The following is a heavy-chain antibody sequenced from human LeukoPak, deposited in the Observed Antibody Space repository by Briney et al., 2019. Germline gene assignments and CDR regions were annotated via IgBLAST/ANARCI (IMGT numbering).Heavy chain of an antibody. CDR3: ARVNSNYYYYGMDV. Sequence: PGRSLRLSCAASGFTFSSYGMHWVRQAPGKGLEWVAVISYDGSNKYYADSVKGRFTISRDNSKNTLYLQMNSLRAEDTAVYYCARVNSNYYYYGMDVWGKGTTVTVSS. CDR2: ISYDGSNK. CDR1: GFTFSSYG. V-gene: IGHV3-30*03. D-gene: IGHD2-21*01. J-gene: IGHJ6*04.